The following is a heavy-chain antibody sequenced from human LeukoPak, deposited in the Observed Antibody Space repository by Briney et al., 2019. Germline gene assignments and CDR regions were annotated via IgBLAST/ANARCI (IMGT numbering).Heavy chain of an antibody. CDR3: ARRRGYDFWSGYPNWFDP. J-gene: IGHJ5*02. D-gene: IGHD3-3*01. CDR1: GGSISSSSYY. Sequence: SETLSLTCTVSGGSISSSSYYWGWIRQPPGKGLEWIGRIYYSGSTYYNPSLKSRVTISVDTSKNQFSLKLSSVTAADTAVYYCARRRGYDFWSGYPNWFDPWGQGTLVTVSS. CDR2: IYYSGST. V-gene: IGHV4-39*01.